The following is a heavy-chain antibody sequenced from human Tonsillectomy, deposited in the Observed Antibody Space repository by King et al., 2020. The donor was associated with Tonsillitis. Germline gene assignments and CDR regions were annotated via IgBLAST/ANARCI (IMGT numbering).Heavy chain of an antibody. V-gene: IGHV4-34*01. CDR3: AREGRAEGRTSGAFDI. CDR2: INHSGST. D-gene: IGHD2-2*01. CDR1: SGSFSDYY. Sequence: VQLQQWGAGLLKPSETLSLTCAVYSGSFSDYYWSCIRQPPGKGREWIGEINHSGSTNYNSSLKSRVLISVDTSRENFSLNLKSVTAADTAVYYCAREGRAEGRTSGAFDIWGQGTMVTVSS. J-gene: IGHJ3*02.